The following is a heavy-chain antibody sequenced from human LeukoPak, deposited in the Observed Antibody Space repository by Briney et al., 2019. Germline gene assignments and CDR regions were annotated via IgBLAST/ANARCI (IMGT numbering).Heavy chain of an antibody. J-gene: IGHJ6*03. CDR1: GGSISSYY. CDR3: ARGGYSGYRISYYYYYYMDV. D-gene: IGHD5-12*01. V-gene: IGHV4-59*01. Sequence: SETLSLTCTVSGGSISSYYWSWIRQPPGEGLEWIGYIYYSGSTNYNHSLKSRVTISVDTSKNQFSLKLSSVTAADTAVYYCARGGYSGYRISYYYYYYMDVWGKGTTVTVSS. CDR2: IYYSGST.